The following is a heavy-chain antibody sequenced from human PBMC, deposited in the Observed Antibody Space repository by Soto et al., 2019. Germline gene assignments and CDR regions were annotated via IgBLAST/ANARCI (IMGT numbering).Heavy chain of an antibody. V-gene: IGHV4-59*01. CDR1: GGSISSDD. J-gene: IGHJ4*02. Sequence: SVTLSLTCTVSGGSISSDDGRWIRQPPGKGLEWIGYIYYSGSTNYNPSLKSRVTISVDTSKNQFSLKLSSVTAADTAVYYCARRYGGNFDYWGQGTLVTVS. D-gene: IGHD3-16*01. CDR2: IYYSGST. CDR3: ARRYGGNFDY.